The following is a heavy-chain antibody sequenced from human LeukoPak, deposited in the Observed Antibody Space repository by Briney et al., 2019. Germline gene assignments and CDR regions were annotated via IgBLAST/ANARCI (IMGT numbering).Heavy chain of an antibody. J-gene: IGHJ5*02. Sequence: GGSLRLSCAASGFTFSSYGMSWVRQAPGKGLEWVSAISGSGGSTYYADSVKGRFTISRDNSKNTLSLQMNSLRAEDTAIYYCAKHPYEGYCSGGSCWNNWFDPWGQGTLVTVSS. CDR3: AKHPYEGYCSGGSCWNNWFDP. V-gene: IGHV3-23*01. CDR2: ISGSGGST. D-gene: IGHD2-15*01. CDR1: GFTFSSYG.